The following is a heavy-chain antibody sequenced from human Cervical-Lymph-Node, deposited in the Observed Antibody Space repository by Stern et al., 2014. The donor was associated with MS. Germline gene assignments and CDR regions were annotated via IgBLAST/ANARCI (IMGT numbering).Heavy chain of an antibody. CDR3: ARDKGGYGAVVDV. J-gene: IGHJ6*02. CDR1: GGSVRTDGYY. Sequence: QVQLQESGPGLVKPSQTLSLTCAVSGGSVRTDGYYWIWIRQPPGKGLEWIGYIYRSGGTYDSPSLRGRVSMSVDTSKNQFSLKLSSVTAADTAVYYCARDKGGYGAVVDVWGQGTTVTVSS. CDR2: IYRSGGT. D-gene: IGHD4/OR15-4a*01. V-gene: IGHV4-30-4*08.